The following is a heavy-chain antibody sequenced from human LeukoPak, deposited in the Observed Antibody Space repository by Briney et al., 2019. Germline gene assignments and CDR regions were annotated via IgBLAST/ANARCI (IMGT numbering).Heavy chain of an antibody. CDR3: AKDWHMVRGVIGAFDI. V-gene: IGHV3-30-3*01. J-gene: IGHJ3*02. D-gene: IGHD3-10*01. Sequence: PGGSLRLSCAASGFTFSSYAMHWVRQAPGKGLEWVAVISYDGSNKYYADSVKGRFTISRDNSKNTLYLQMNSLRAEDTAVYYCAKDWHMVRGVIGAFDIWGQGTMVTVSS. CDR1: GFTFSSYA. CDR2: ISYDGSNK.